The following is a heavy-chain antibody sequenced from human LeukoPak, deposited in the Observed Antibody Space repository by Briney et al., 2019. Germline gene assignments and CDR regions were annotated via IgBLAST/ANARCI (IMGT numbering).Heavy chain of an antibody. Sequence: GESLKISCKGAEYSLTSYWIGWVRQMPGKGLEWMGIIYPADSDTRYSPSFKGQVTISADKSITTAFLHWSSLKASDTAMYYCARFRTGYCSGASCYDSFDIWGQGTMVTVSS. D-gene: IGHD2-15*01. J-gene: IGHJ3*02. CDR3: ARFRTGYCSGASCYDSFDI. CDR2: IYPADSDT. V-gene: IGHV5-51*01. CDR1: EYSLTSYW.